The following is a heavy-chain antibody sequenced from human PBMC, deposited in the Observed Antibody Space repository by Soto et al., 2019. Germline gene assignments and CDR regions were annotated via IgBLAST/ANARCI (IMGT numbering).Heavy chain of an antibody. CDR1: GSTFSSYS. CDR3: AREREELFYDNVRGRYEKSWDYYGMDV. D-gene: IGHD3-16*01. Sequence: EVQLVESGGGLVQPGGSLRLSCEGSGSTFSSYSMTWVRQAPGKGLEWLSYISFSGTTIYYADSLKGRVTISRDNAKNSLYLQINSLRDEDTGVYYCAREREELFYDNVRGRYEKSWDYYGMDVWGRGTAVTVSS. V-gene: IGHV3-48*02. J-gene: IGHJ6*02. CDR2: ISFSGTTI.